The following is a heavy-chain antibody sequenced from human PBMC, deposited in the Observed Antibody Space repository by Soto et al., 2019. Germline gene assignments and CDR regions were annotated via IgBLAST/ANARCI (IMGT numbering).Heavy chain of an antibody. CDR2: INHSGST. Sequence: QVQLQQWGAGLLKPSETLSLTCAVYGGSFSGYYWSWIRQPPGKGLEWIGEINHSGSTNYNPSLKSRVTISVDTSKNQFSLKLSSVTAADTAVHYCARGKVYSSSSPGLSGYYFDYWGQGTLVTVSS. CDR1: GGSFSGYY. CDR3: ARGKVYSSSSPGLSGYYFDY. J-gene: IGHJ4*02. D-gene: IGHD6-6*01. V-gene: IGHV4-34*01.